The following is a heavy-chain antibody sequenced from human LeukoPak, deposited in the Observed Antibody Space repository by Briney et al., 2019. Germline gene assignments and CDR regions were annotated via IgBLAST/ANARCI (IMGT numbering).Heavy chain of an antibody. V-gene: IGHV3-7*01. CDR1: GFIFSSYW. J-gene: IGHJ3*02. D-gene: IGHD5-18*01. Sequence: GGSLRLSCAASGFIFSSYWMSWVRQAPGKGLEWVANIKQDGSEKYYVDSVKGRFTISRDNAKNSLYLQMNSLRAEDTAVYYCARGLGSYAYSDAFDIWGQGTMVTVSS. CDR2: IKQDGSEK. CDR3: ARGLGSYAYSDAFDI.